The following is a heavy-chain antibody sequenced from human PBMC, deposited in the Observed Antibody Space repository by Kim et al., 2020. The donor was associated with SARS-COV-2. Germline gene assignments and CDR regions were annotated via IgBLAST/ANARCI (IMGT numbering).Heavy chain of an antibody. D-gene: IGHD2-8*01. Sequence: SETLSLTCTVSGGSISSYYWSRIRQPPGKGLEWIGYIYYSGSTNYNPSLKSRVTISVDTSKNQFSLKLSSVTAADTAVYYCARGTRRDIVLMVYDRNNWFDPWGQGTLVTVSS. V-gene: IGHV4-59*13. CDR3: ARGTRRDIVLMVYDRNNWFDP. J-gene: IGHJ5*02. CDR2: IYYSGST. CDR1: GGSISSYY.